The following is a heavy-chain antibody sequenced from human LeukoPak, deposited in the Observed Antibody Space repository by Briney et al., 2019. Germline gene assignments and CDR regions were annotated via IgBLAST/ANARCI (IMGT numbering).Heavy chain of an antibody. Sequence: SETLSLTCAVYGGSFSGYYWSWIRQPPGKGLEWIGEINHSGSTNYNPSLKSRVTISVDTSKNQFSLKLSSVTAADTAVYYCARSEVAATPGLVYWGQGTLVTVSS. CDR2: INHSGST. V-gene: IGHV4-34*01. D-gene: IGHD2-15*01. CDR3: ARSEVAATPGLVY. J-gene: IGHJ4*02. CDR1: GGSFSGYY.